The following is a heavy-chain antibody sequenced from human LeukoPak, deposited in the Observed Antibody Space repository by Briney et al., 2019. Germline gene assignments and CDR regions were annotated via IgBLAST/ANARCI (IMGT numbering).Heavy chain of an antibody. CDR2: IYYSGGT. V-gene: IGHV4-30-4*01. CDR3: ARGFDGGSPFDY. Sequence: SETPSLTCTVSGGSISSGDYYWSWIRQPPGKGLEWIGYIYYSGGTYYNPSLKSRVTISVDTSKNQFSLKLSSVTAADTAVYYCARGFDGGSPFDYWGQGTLVTVSS. CDR1: GGSISSGDYY. J-gene: IGHJ4*02. D-gene: IGHD3-16*01.